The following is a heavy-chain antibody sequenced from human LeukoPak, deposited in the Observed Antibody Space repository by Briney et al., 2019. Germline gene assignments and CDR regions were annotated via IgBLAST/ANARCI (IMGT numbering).Heavy chain of an antibody. V-gene: IGHV1-8*01. CDR1: GYTFTSYD. CDR2: MSPNSGNT. CDR3: ARDSQHCSGGSCYSDY. J-gene: IGHJ4*02. D-gene: IGHD2-15*01. Sequence: ASVKVSCKASGYTFTSYDINWVRQATGQGLEWMGWMSPNSGNTGYAQKFQGRVTITADKSTSTAYMELSSLRSEDTAVYYCARDSQHCSGGSCYSDYWSQGTLVTVSS.